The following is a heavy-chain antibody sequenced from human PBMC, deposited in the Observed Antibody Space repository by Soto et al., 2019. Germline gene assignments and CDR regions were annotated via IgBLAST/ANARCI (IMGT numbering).Heavy chain of an antibody. CDR1: GFTFSSYA. V-gene: IGHV3-23*01. Sequence: PGGSLRLSCAASGFTFSSYAMSWFRQAPGKGLEWVSAISGSGGSTYYADSVKGRFTISRDNSKNTLYLQMNSLRAEDTAVYYCAKNLQLEEMFDYWGQGTLVTVSS. J-gene: IGHJ4*02. CDR3: AKNLQLEEMFDY. CDR2: ISGSGGST. D-gene: IGHD1-1*01.